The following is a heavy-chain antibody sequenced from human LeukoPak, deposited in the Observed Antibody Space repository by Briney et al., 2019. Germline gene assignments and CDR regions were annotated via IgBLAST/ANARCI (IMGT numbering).Heavy chain of an antibody. D-gene: IGHD3-22*01. J-gene: IGHJ3*02. V-gene: IGHV4-59*08. CDR2: IYYSGST. Sequence: KPSETLPLTCTVSGGSISSYYWSWIRQPPGKGLEWIGYIYYSGSTNYNPSLKSRVTISVDTSKNQFSLKLSSVTAADTAVYYCARRPSSGYLDAFDIWGQGTMVTVSS. CDR3: ARRPSSGYLDAFDI. CDR1: GGSISSYY.